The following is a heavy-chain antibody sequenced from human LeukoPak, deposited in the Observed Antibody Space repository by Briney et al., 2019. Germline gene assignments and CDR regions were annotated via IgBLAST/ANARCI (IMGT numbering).Heavy chain of an antibody. Sequence: GASVKVSCKASGYTFTGYYMHWVRQAPGQGLEWMGWINPNSGGTNYAQKFQGRVTMTRDTSISTAYMELSRLRSDDTAVYYCARALSRNWNYIYFDYWGQGTLVTVSS. CDR1: GYTFTGYY. V-gene: IGHV1-2*02. CDR3: ARALSRNWNYIYFDY. D-gene: IGHD1-7*01. J-gene: IGHJ4*02. CDR2: INPNSGGT.